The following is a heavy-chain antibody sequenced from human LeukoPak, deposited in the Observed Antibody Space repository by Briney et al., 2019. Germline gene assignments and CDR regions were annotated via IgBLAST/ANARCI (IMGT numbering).Heavy chain of an antibody. CDR1: GFGFGDHG. D-gene: IGHD2-2*01. J-gene: IGHJ4*02. CDR2: INWSGGST. V-gene: IGHV3-20*04. CDR3: ARAPITSPFYFDH. Sequence: AGSLRLSCSASGFGFGDHGMSWVRQVPGKGLEWVSGINWSGGSTGYAAPVRGRFTISRDNAKNSLYLQMDSLTAEDTALYYCARAPITSPFYFDHWGQGTLVTVSS.